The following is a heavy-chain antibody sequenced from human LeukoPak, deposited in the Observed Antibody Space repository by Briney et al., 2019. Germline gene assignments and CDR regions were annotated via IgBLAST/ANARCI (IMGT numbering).Heavy chain of an antibody. J-gene: IGHJ4*02. CDR1: GFTFSSYA. CDR2: IRSKAYGETA. Sequence: GGSLRLSCAASGFTFSSYAMTWVRQAPGKGLEWVGFIRSKAYGETADYAASVKGRFTISRDDSKAIAYLQMNSLKTEDTAVYHCTRDRGAYNLYDYWGQGTLVTVSS. V-gene: IGHV3-49*04. CDR3: TRDRGAYNLYDY. D-gene: IGHD1-1*01.